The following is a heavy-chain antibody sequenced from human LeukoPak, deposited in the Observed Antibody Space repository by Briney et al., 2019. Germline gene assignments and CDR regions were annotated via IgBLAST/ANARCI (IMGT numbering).Heavy chain of an antibody. D-gene: IGHD2-15*01. V-gene: IGHV4-39*07. CDR2: IYYSGNT. CDR3: ASLLGYCSGNRCPSSANYYYYMDV. CDR1: GGSISSSSYY. Sequence: SETLSLTCTVSGGSISSSSYYWGWIRQPPGKGLEWIGSIYYSGNTYYNPSLKSRVTMSIDTSKNQFSLKVNSVTAADTAVYYCASLLGYCSGNRCPSSANYYYYMDVWGRGTTVIVSS. J-gene: IGHJ6*03.